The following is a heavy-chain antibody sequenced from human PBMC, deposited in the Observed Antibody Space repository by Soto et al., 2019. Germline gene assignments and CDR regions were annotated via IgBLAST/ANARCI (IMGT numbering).Heavy chain of an antibody. CDR1: GGTFSSYA. V-gene: IGHV1-69*01. D-gene: IGHD3-3*01. Sequence: QVQLVQSGAEVKKPGSSVKVSCKASGGTFSSYAISWVRQAPGQGLEWMGGIIPIFGTANYAQKFQGRVTITADESTSTAYRELSSLRSEDTAVYYCASDLYYDFWSGYYTSRDYYDGMDVWGQGTTVTVSS. CDR2: IIPIFGTA. J-gene: IGHJ6*02. CDR3: ASDLYYDFWSGYYTSRDYYDGMDV.